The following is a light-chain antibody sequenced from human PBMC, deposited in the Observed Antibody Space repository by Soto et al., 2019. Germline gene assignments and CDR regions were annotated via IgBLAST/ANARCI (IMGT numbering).Light chain of an antibody. CDR2: EVN. V-gene: IGLV2-8*01. CDR1: SSDVGGYNY. J-gene: IGLJ2*01. Sequence: QSALTQPPSASGSPGQSVTISCTGTSSDVGGYNYVSWYQQHPGKAPKALIYEVNTRPSGVSDRFSGSKSGNTASLTVSGLQAEDEGDYFCSSYAGNNKLIFGGGTKLTVL. CDR3: SSYAGNNKLI.